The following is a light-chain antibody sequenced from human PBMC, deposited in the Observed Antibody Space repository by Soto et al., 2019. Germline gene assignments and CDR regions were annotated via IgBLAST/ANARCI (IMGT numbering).Light chain of an antibody. CDR2: EAS. CDR3: CSYAGSRIHV. CDR1: SSDVGSYNL. Sequence: QSVLTQPASVSGSPGQSITISCTGTSSDVGSYNLVSWYQQHPGKAPKLMIYEASKRPSGVSHRFSGSKSGSTASLTISGLQAEDEADYYCCSYAGSRIHVFGSGTKVTGL. J-gene: IGLJ1*01. V-gene: IGLV2-23*01.